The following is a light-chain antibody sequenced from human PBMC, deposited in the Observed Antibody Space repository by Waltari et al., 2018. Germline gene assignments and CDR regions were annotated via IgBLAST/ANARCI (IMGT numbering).Light chain of an antibody. CDR1: QSISTL. CDR2: NAS. Sequence: DIQMTQSLSTLSASVGDRVTITCRASQSISTLLSWYQQKPGKVPTLLIYNASKLESGVPSRFSGSGSGTEFTLTISSLQPDDFAGYHCLQYDSDARTFGQGTKVEIK. CDR3: LQYDSDART. V-gene: IGKV1-5*03. J-gene: IGKJ1*01.